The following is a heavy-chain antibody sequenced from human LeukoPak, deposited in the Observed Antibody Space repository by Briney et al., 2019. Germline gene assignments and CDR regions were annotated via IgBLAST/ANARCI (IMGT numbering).Heavy chain of an antibody. CDR3: ARGYYHDSK. V-gene: IGHV4-4*02. CDR1: GGSLTTDNW. J-gene: IGHJ4*02. CDR2: IHHSGST. D-gene: IGHD3-22*01. Sequence: PSQTLSLTCTVSGGSLTTDNWWTWVRQPQGKGLEWIGEIHHSGSTNYNPSLKSRVTISIDKSKNQFSLKLTSVTAADTAVYYCARGYYHDSKWGQGILVTVSS.